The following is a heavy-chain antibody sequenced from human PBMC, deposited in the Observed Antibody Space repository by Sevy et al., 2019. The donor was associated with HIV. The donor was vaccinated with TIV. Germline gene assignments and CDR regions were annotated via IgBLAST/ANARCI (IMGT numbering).Heavy chain of an antibody. CDR1: GYSISSGYY. V-gene: IGHV4-38-2*01. D-gene: IGHD3-22*01. Sequence: SETLSLTCAVSGYSISSGYYWGWIRQPPGKGLEWIGSIFHSGSTYYNPSLKSRVTISVDTSKNQISLKLSSVTAADTAVYFCARTPSGYDSSGRYYPWFDPWGQGTLVTVSS. CDR2: IFHSGST. J-gene: IGHJ5*02. CDR3: ARTPSGYDSSGRYYPWFDP.